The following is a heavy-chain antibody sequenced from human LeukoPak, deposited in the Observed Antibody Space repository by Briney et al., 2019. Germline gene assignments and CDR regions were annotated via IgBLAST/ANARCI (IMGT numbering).Heavy chain of an antibody. J-gene: IGHJ4*02. CDR2: INHSGST. D-gene: IGHD6-19*01. V-gene: IGHV4-34*01. Sequence: SETLSLTCAVYGGSFSGYYWSWIRQPPGKGLEWIGEINHSGSTNYNPSLKGRVTISVDTSKNQFSLKLSSVTAADTAVYYCARGQQWLVRGYFDYWGQGTLVTVSS. CDR3: ARGQQWLVRGYFDY. CDR1: GGSFSGYY.